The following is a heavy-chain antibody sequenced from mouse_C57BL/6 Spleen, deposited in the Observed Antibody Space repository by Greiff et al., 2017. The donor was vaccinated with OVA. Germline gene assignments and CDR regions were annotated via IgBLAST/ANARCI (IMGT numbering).Heavy chain of an antibody. V-gene: IGHV5-17*01. CDR1: GFTFSDYG. J-gene: IGHJ1*03. Sequence: EVQLQESGGGLVKPGGSLKLSCAASGFTFSDYGMHWVRQAPEKGLEWVAYISSGSSTIYYADTVKGRFTLSRDNAKNTLFLQKTSLRCEDKAKYYCASCGNYVEFDVWGTGTTVTVSS. CDR3: ASCGNYVEFDV. CDR2: ISSGSSTI. D-gene: IGHD2-1*01.